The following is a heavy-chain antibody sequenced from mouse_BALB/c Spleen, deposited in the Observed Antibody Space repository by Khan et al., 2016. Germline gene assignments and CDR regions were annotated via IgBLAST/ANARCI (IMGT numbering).Heavy chain of an antibody. Sequence: VQLQQSGPDLVKPSQSLSLTCTVTGYSITSGYSWHWIRQFPGNKLEWMGYIHYSGGTKYIPSLKSRISIPRDTSKNQFFLQLNSVTPEDTATYYCTRSHGYYAMDYWGQGTSVTVSS. J-gene: IGHJ4*01. CDR2: IHYSGGT. CDR1: GYSITSGYS. V-gene: IGHV3-1*02. CDR3: TRSHGYYAMDY.